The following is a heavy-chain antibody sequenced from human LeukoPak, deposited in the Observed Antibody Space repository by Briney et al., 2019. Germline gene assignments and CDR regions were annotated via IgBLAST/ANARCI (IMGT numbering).Heavy chain of an antibody. D-gene: IGHD3-22*01. CDR1: GGSISSSSYY. Sequence: PSETLSLTCTVSGGSISSSSYYWGWIRQPPGKGLEWIGSIYYSGSTYYNPSLKSRVTISVDTSKNQFSLKLSSVTAADTAVYYSARHTITMIVVVFDYWGQGTLVTVSS. V-gene: IGHV4-39*01. CDR3: ARHTITMIVVVFDY. J-gene: IGHJ4*02. CDR2: IYYSGST.